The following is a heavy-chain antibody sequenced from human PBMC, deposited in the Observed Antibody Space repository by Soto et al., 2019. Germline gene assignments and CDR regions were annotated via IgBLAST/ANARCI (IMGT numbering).Heavy chain of an antibody. CDR2: INPNSGGT. V-gene: IGHV1-2*02. CDR1: GYTFTGYY. D-gene: IGHD6-13*01. Sequence: ASVKVSCKASGYTFTGYYMHWVGQAPGQGREWMGWINPNSGGTNYAQKFQGRVTMTRDTSISTAYMELSRLRSDDTAVYYCARDPPYSSSWDGAYYSFDYWGQGTLVTVSS. J-gene: IGHJ4*02. CDR3: ARDPPYSSSWDGAYYSFDY.